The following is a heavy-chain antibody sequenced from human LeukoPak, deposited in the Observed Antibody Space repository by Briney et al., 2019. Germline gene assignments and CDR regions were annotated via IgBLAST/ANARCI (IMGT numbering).Heavy chain of an antibody. V-gene: IGHV3-23*01. J-gene: IGHJ5*02. CDR1: GFTLSTYA. D-gene: IGHD5/OR15-5a*01. Sequence: GGSLRLSCAASGFTLSTYAMNWVRQAPGKGLEWVSSISHSGDTSDYADSVKGRFTISRDNSKNTLYPQMNSLSAEDTAMYYCRRQFLVGVSWGPGTLVTVSS. CDR3: RRQFLVGVS. CDR2: ISHSGDTS.